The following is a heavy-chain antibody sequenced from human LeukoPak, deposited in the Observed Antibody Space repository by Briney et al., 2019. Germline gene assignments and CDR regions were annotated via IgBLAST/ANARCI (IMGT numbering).Heavy chain of an antibody. Sequence: GGSLRLSCAASGFTFSSYSMNWVRQAPGKGLEWVSSISSSSSYIYYADSVKGRFTISRDNAKNSLYLQMNSLRAEDTAVYYCARDSPGGKTTDYWGQGTLVTVSS. CDR2: ISSSSSYI. CDR1: GFTFSSYS. J-gene: IGHJ4*02. CDR3: ARDSPGGKTTDY. D-gene: IGHD3-16*01. V-gene: IGHV3-21*01.